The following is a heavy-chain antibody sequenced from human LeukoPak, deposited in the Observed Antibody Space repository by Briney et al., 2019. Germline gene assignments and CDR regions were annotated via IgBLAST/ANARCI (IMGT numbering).Heavy chain of an antibody. J-gene: IGHJ1*01. V-gene: IGHV4-39*01. CDR2: IHYSGST. CDR3: ARRGSGYR. CDR1: GDSISSSSYY. Sequence: KPSETLSLTCTVSGDSISSSSYYWDWIRQPPGKGLEWIGSIHYSGSTYNNPSLKSRVTISVDTSKNQFSLKLSSVTAADTAVYYCARRGSGYRWGQGTLVTVSS. D-gene: IGHD3-10*01.